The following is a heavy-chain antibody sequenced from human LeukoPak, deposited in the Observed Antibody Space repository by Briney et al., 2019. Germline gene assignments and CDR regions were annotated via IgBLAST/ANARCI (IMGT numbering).Heavy chain of an antibody. D-gene: IGHD3-22*01. J-gene: IGHJ4*02. CDR3: ARDDSSSGYYF. V-gene: IGHV3-53*01. CDR2: IYSGGST. Sequence: GGSLRLSCAASGFTVSSNYMSWVRQAPGKGLEWVSVIYSGGSTNYADSVKGRFTMSRDNAKNLMYLQMNSLRAEDTAVYHCARDDSSSGYYFWGQGTLVTVPS. CDR1: GFTVSSNY.